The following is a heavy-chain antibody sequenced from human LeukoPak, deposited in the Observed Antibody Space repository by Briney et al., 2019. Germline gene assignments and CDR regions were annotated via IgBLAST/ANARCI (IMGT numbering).Heavy chain of an antibody. J-gene: IGHJ4*02. Sequence: GGSLRLSCAASGFTFSSYGMHWVRQAPGKGLEWVAFIRYDGSNKNYADSVKGGFTISRDNSKNTPYLQMDSLRAKDTAVYYCAKDYGSGSYFDYWGQGTLVTVSS. CDR2: IRYDGSNK. CDR3: AKDYGSGSYFDY. CDR1: GFTFSSYG. D-gene: IGHD3-10*01. V-gene: IGHV3-30*02.